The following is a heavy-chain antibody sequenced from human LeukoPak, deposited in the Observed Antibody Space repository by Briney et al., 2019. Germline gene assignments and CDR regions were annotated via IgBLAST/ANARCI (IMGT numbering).Heavy chain of an antibody. CDR3: AREERYSRYYYGSGSPHFDY. D-gene: IGHD3-10*01. Sequence: SGGSLRLSCAASGFTFSSYAMHWVRQAPGKGLEWVAVISYDGSNKYYADSVKGRFTISRDNSKNTLYLQMNSLRAEDTAVYYCAREERYSRYYYGSGSPHFDYWGQGTLVTVSS. J-gene: IGHJ4*02. CDR1: GFTFSSYA. CDR2: ISYDGSNK. V-gene: IGHV3-30*04.